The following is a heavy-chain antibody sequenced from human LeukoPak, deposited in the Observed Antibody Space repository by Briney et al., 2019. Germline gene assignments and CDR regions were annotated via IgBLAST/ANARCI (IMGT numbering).Heavy chain of an antibody. J-gene: IGHJ4*02. CDR3: AKDGSHSGYLGTFDY. V-gene: IGHV3-20*04. CDR1: GFTFDDYG. CDR2: INWNGGST. Sequence: GGSLRLSCAASGFTFDDYGMSWVRQAPGKGLEWVSGINWNGGSTGYADSVKGRFTISRDNSKNSLYLQMNSLRAEDTALYYCAKDGSHSGYLGTFDYWGQGTLVTVSS. D-gene: IGHD5-12*01.